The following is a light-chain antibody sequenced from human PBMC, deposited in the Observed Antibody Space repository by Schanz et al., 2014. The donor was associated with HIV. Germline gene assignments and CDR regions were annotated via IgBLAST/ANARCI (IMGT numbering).Light chain of an antibody. CDR3: QQSDTFPYT. V-gene: IGKV1-5*03. CDR2: QAS. CDR1: QTIGRL. J-gene: IGKJ2*01. Sequence: DIQMTQSPSTVSASVGDRVTITCRASQTIGRLMAWYQQKPGGAPNLLIYQASTLETGVPSRFSASGSGTEFTLTISNLQPDDFATYYCQQSDTFPYTFGQGTKLEIK.